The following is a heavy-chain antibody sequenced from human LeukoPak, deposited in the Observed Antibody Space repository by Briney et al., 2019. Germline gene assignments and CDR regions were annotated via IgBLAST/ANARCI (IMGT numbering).Heavy chain of an antibody. D-gene: IGHD6-19*01. CDR3: ARWEWGAVAGTGPDY. J-gene: IGHJ4*02. V-gene: IGHV3-74*01. CDR2: INSDGSST. Sequence: GSLRLSCAASGFTFSSYWMHWVRQAPGKGLVWVSRINSDGSSTSYADSVKGRFTISRDNAKNTLYLQMNSLRAEDTAVYYCARWEWGAVAGTGPDYWGQGTLVTVSS. CDR1: GFTFSSYW.